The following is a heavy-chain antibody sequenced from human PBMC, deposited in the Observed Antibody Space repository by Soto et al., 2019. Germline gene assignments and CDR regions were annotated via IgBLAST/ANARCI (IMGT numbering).Heavy chain of an antibody. CDR1: GGSISSGGYS. CDR3: ARSQYGSGSYYPYYFDY. Sequence: PSETLSLTSAVSGGSISSGGYSWSWIRQPPGKGLEWIGYIYHSGSTYYNPSLKSRVTISVDRSKNQFSLKLSSVTAADTAVYYCARSQYGSGSYYPYYFDYWGQGTLVTVSS. CDR2: IYHSGST. D-gene: IGHD3-10*01. V-gene: IGHV4-30-2*01. J-gene: IGHJ4*02.